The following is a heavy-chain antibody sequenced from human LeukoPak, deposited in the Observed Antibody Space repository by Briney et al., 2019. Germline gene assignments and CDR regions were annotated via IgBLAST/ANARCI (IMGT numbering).Heavy chain of an antibody. CDR2: INPSGGNT. D-gene: IGHD5-18*01. Sequence: ASVKVSCKASGYTFTSYYMHWVRQAPGQGLEWMGIINPSGGNTGYAQKFQGRVTMTRNTSISTAYMELSSLRSEDTAVYYCARGDSYGQVDYWGQGTPVTVSS. V-gene: IGHV1-46*01. CDR1: GYTFTSYY. CDR3: ARGDSYGQVDY. J-gene: IGHJ4*02.